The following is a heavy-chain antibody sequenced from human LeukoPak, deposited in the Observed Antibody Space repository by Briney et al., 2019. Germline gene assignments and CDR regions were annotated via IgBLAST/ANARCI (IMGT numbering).Heavy chain of an antibody. J-gene: IGHJ6*02. Sequence: SETLSLTCAVSGGSISSSDWWSWVRQPPGKGLEWIGEIYHSGSTNYNPSLRSRVTISVDKSKNQFSLKLSSVTAADTAVYYCARGIVVVTAIHYYYYGMAVWGQGTTVTVSS. CDR3: ARGIVVVTAIHYYYYGMAV. D-gene: IGHD2-21*02. CDR1: GGSISSSDW. CDR2: IYHSGST. V-gene: IGHV4-4*02.